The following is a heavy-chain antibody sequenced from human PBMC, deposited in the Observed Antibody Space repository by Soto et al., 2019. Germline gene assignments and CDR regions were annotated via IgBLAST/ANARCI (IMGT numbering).Heavy chain of an antibody. V-gene: IGHV3-48*02. CDR1: GFNFSGYK. J-gene: IGHJ4*02. Sequence: EVQLVESGGDLVQRGGSLKPSLVAPGFNFSGYKNNWVRQAPGKGLEWFSYITSDTKTIKYADSVKGRFTISRDNAKNSVYLQMNSLRDEDTAVYYCARSVEGHFDYWGQGTVVTVSS. CDR2: ITSDTKTI. D-gene: IGHD6-19*01. CDR3: ARSVEGHFDY.